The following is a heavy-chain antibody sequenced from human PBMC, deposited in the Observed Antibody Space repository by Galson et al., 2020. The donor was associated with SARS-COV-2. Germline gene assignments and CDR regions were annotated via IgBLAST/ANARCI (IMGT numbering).Heavy chain of an antibody. V-gene: IGHV1-18*01. J-gene: IGHJ4*02. CDR2: ISTHNGDT. CDR1: GYTFMNLG. CDR3: ARGPDRYFGAGSYYAFGY. D-gene: IGHD3-10*01. Sequence: ASVKVSCKASGYTFMNLGITWVRQAPGQGLEWMGWISTHNGDTNYAQKFRGRISMTADTSTSTVNMELRSLRSDDTAMYYCARGPDRYFGAGSYYAFGYWGQGALVTVSS.